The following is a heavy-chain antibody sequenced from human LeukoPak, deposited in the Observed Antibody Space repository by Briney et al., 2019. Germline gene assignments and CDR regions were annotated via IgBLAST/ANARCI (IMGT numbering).Heavy chain of an antibody. CDR2: INHSGST. Sequence: SETLSLTRAVYGGSFSGYYWSWIRQPPGKGLEWIGEINHSGSTNYNPSLKSRVTISVDTSKNQFSLKLSSVTAADTAVYYCARGGPSRYYGSGSYLFKTPRIFDYWGQGTLVTVSS. CDR3: ARGGPSRYYGSGSYLFKTPRIFDY. D-gene: IGHD3-10*01. CDR1: GGSFSGYY. J-gene: IGHJ4*02. V-gene: IGHV4-34*01.